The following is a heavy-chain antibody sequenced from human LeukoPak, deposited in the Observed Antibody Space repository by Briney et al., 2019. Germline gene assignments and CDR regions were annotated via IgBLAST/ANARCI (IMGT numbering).Heavy chain of an antibody. CDR1: GFTFSSYA. Sequence: GRSLRLSCAASGFTFSSYAMHWVRQAPGKGLEWVAVISYDGSSKYYTDSVKGRFTISRDNSKNTLYLQMNSLRAEDTAVYYCAKDATMADGYFDYWGQGTLVTVSS. J-gene: IGHJ4*02. D-gene: IGHD3-10*01. V-gene: IGHV3-30*04. CDR3: AKDATMADGYFDY. CDR2: ISYDGSSK.